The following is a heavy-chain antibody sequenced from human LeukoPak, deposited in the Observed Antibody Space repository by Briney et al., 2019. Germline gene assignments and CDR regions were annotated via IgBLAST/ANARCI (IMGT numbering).Heavy chain of an antibody. Sequence: PSQTLSLTCTVSGGSISSGVYYWSWIRQHPGKGLEWIGYINYSGSTYHNPSLRSRLTISVDTSKNQFSLELSSVTAADTALYYCARNSGSGKNWFDPWGQGTLVTVSS. V-gene: IGHV4-31*03. CDR3: ARNSGSGKNWFDP. J-gene: IGHJ5*02. CDR2: INYSGST. D-gene: IGHD3-10*01. CDR1: GGSISSGVYY.